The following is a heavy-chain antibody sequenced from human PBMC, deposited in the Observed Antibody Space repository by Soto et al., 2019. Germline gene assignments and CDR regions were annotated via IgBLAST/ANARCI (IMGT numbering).Heavy chain of an antibody. Sequence: GGSLRLSCAASGFTFSSYGMHWVRQAPGKGLEWVAVIWYDGSNKYYADSVKGRFTISRDNSKNTLYLQMNSLRAEDTAVYYCARAITIFGVVIKWRYYYGMDVWGQGTTVTVSS. V-gene: IGHV3-33*01. J-gene: IGHJ6*02. D-gene: IGHD3-3*01. CDR2: IWYDGSNK. CDR1: GFTFSSYG. CDR3: ARAITIFGVVIKWRYYYGMDV.